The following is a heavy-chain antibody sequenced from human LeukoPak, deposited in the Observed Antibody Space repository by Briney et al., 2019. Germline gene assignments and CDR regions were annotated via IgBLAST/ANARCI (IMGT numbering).Heavy chain of an antibody. J-gene: IGHJ4*02. Sequence: GGSLRLSCAASGFTFSSYWIYWVRQAPGKGLAWVSRINSDGSTSNYADSVKGRFTISRDNAKNSLYLQMNSLRAEDTAVYYCARAEYDSSGYSAYWGQGTLVTVSS. V-gene: IGHV3-74*01. CDR2: INSDGSTS. CDR1: GFTFSSYW. D-gene: IGHD3-22*01. CDR3: ARAEYDSSGYSAY.